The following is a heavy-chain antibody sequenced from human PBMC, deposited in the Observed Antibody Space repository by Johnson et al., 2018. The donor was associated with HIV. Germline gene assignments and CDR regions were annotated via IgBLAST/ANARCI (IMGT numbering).Heavy chain of an antibody. CDR3: TTNIPDDSSGYYYHVHAFDI. D-gene: IGHD3-22*01. CDR1: GFTFSNAW. Sequence: VQLVESGGGLVKPGGSLRLSCAASGFTFSNAWMSWVRQAPGQGLEWVGRINSKTDGGTTDYAAPVKGRFTISRDDSKNTVYLQMKSMKTEDTAVYYCTTNIPDDSSGYYYHVHAFDIWGQGTMVTVSS. CDR2: INSKTDGGTT. J-gene: IGHJ3*02. V-gene: IGHV3-15*01.